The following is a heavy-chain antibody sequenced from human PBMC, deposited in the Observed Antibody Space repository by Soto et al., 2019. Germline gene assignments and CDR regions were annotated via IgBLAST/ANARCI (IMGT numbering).Heavy chain of an antibody. CDR2: ISSSSSTI. D-gene: IGHD4-17*01. CDR3: ARDKYGDYVRWFDP. J-gene: IGHJ5*02. Sequence: LIRSLAASGFTFSSYSMNLVRQARGKGLEWVSYISSSSSTIYYADSVKGRFTISRDNAKNSLYLQMNSLRDEDTAVYYCARDKYGDYVRWFDPWGQGTLVTVSS. V-gene: IGHV3-48*02. CDR1: GFTFSSYS.